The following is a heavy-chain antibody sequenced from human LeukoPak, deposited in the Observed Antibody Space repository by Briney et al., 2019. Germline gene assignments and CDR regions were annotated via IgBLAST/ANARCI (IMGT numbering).Heavy chain of an antibody. V-gene: IGHV3-23*01. CDR3: AKTGTSGWFLDY. D-gene: IGHD6-19*01. J-gene: IGHJ4*02. CDR2: IDISGGST. Sequence: GGSLRLSCAVSGFTFNSHAMCWVRQAPGKGLEWVSSIDISGGSTYYADSVKGRFTISRDNSKNTLYLQMNSLRGEDTALYYCAKTGTSGWFLDYWGQGTLVTVSS. CDR1: GFTFNSHA.